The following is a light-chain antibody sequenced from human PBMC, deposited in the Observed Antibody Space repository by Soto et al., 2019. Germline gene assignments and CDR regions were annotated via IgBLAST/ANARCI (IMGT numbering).Light chain of an antibody. Sequence: DIQMTHSPTSLSAPVGDSVTITCRASQNIKKFLNWYQQKPGTAPKLLIYTASSVQAGFPSRFSGSGSGTDCILTISNLQPEDFATYSCQQAFSAPLTFGGGTRVAI. CDR2: TAS. CDR3: QQAFSAPLT. J-gene: IGKJ4*01. V-gene: IGKV1-39*01. CDR1: QNIKKF.